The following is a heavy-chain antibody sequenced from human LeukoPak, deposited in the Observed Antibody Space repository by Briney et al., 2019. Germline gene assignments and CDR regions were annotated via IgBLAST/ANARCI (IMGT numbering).Heavy chain of an antibody. Sequence: SETLSLTCTVSGGSISNGSYYWSWIRQPAGKGLEWIGRIYSSGSTNYNPSLKSRVTISVDTSKNQFSLKLSSVTAADTAVYYCARGREDDYKSLYYFDYWGQGTLVTVSS. D-gene: IGHD5-24*01. CDR1: GGSISNGSYY. V-gene: IGHV4-61*02. CDR2: IYSSGST. CDR3: ARGREDDYKSLYYFDY. J-gene: IGHJ4*02.